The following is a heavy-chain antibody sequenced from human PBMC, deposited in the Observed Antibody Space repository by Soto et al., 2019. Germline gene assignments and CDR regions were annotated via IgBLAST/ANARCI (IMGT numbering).Heavy chain of an antibody. CDR3: ARNLFHFDY. J-gene: IGHJ4*02. CDR2: ISDSGVST. Sequence: PGGSLRLSCAASGFTFSTYAMTWVRQAPGKGLEWISSISDSGVSTYYADSVKGRFTISRDNSKNTLYVQMNSLRAEDTAIYYCARNLFHFDYWGQGTPVTVSS. D-gene: IGHD1-7*01. CDR1: GFTFSTYA. V-gene: IGHV3-23*01.